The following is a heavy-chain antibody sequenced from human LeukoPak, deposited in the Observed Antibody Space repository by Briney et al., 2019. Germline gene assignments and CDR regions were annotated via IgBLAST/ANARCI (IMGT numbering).Heavy chain of an antibody. V-gene: IGHV3-23*01. CDR1: GFTFAKYA. Sequence: GGSLSLSCAASGFTFAKYAITWIRQAPGKGLEWVSSTRGSGHTTCYADSVQGRFTISRDNSKNTLFLQMNSLRAEDTAIYHCAKDPNGDYVGVFDMWGQGTMVTVSS. CDR2: TRGSGHTT. CDR3: AKDPNGDYVGVFDM. D-gene: IGHD4-17*01. J-gene: IGHJ3*02.